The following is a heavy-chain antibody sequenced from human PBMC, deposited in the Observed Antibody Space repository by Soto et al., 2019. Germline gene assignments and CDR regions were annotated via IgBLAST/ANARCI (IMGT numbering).Heavy chain of an antibody. CDR1: GAALNSGHYY. D-gene: IGHD2-21*01. J-gene: IGHJ5*02. CDR3: ARLRIATNNYKWFDP. V-gene: IGHV4-31*03. CDR2: IYVTGAV. Sequence: TLSLTCSVSGAALNSGHYYCSWIRQVPGKGLELIGHIYVTGAVDYNPSLRDRITISQDTSERQFSLNLTLVTAADTAVYYCARLRIATNNYKWFDPWGQGTLVT.